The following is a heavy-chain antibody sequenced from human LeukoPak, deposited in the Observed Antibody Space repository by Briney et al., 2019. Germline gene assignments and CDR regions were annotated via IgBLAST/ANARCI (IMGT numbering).Heavy chain of an antibody. V-gene: IGHV4-39*01. J-gene: IGHJ5*02. CDR2: IYYSGST. D-gene: IGHD2-15*01. Sequence: SETLSLTCTVSGGSISSYYWGWIRQPPGKGLEWIGSIYYSGSTYYNPSLKSRVTISVDTSKNQFSLKLSSVTAADTAVYYCARRVVGAHRWFDPWGQGTLVTVSS. CDR3: ARRVVGAHRWFDP. CDR1: GGSISSYY.